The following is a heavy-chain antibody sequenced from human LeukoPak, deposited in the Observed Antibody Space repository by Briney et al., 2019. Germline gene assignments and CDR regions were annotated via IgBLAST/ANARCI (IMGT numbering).Heavy chain of an antibody. J-gene: IGHJ4*02. CDR1: GGTFSSYA. V-gene: IGHV1-69*13. D-gene: IGHD3-10*01. Sequence: GASVKVSCKASGGTFSSYAISWVRQAPGQGLEWMGGIIPIFGTANYAQKFQGRVTITADESTSTAYMELSSLRSEDTAVYYCARGTYYYGSGSYYYWGQGTLVTVSS. CDR3: ARGTYYYGSGSYYY. CDR2: IIPIFGTA.